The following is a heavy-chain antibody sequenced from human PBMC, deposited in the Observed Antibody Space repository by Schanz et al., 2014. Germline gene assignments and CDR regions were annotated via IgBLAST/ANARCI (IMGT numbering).Heavy chain of an antibody. CDR2: ISSSGTTI. D-gene: IGHD2-15*01. V-gene: IGHV3-48*01. CDR3: AKGMGYCSGGTCYDYYYYGLDV. J-gene: IGHJ6*02. Sequence: EVQLVESGGGLVQPGGSLRLSCSASGFSFSSYSMNWVRQAPGKGLEWVSYISSSGTTIYYADSVKGRFTISRDNSENTLYLQMNSLSADDTAVFYCAKGMGYCSGGTCYDYYYYGLDVWGQGTTVTVSS. CDR1: GFSFSSYS.